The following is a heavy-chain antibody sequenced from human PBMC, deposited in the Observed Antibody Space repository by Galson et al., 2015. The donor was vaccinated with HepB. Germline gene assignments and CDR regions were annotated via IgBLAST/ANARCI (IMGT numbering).Heavy chain of an antibody. CDR3: ARGAYGLDV. J-gene: IGHJ6*02. Sequence: SLRLSCAASGFTFSDYYISWIRQAPGRGLEWVSYISSSDSTIYYADSVKGRFTISRDNAKNSLYLQMSSLRAEDTAVYYCARGAYGLDVWGQGTTVTVSS. CDR2: ISSSDSTI. V-gene: IGHV3-11*01. CDR1: GFTFSDYY.